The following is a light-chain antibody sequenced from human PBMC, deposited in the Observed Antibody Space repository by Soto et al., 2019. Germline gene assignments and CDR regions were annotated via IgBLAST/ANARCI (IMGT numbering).Light chain of an antibody. J-gene: IGKJ1*01. CDR2: GAS. CDR1: QSVRSSY. Sequence: EIVLTQSPDTLSLSPGESATLSCRSSQSVRSSYLAWYQQTPGQTPRLLIYGASSRATGIPDRFSGGGSGTDFTLTISRLDPEDSAVYYCQQYGRSLRTFGQGTKVDI. CDR3: QQYGRSLRT. V-gene: IGKV3-20*01.